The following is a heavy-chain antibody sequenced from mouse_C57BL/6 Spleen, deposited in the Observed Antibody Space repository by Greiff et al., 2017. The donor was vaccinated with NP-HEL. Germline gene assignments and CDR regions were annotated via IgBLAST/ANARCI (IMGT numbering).Heavy chain of an antibody. CDR2: IYPGSGST. D-gene: IGHD1-1*01. Sequence: QVQLQQPGAELVKPGASVKMSCKASGYTFTSYWITWVKQRPGHGLEWIGDIYPGSGSTNYNEKFKSKATLTVDTSSSTAYMQLSSLTSEDSAVYYCARGALHYGSSPAWFAYWGQGTLVTVSA. J-gene: IGHJ3*01. CDR3: ARGALHYGSSPAWFAY. CDR1: GYTFTSYW. V-gene: IGHV1-55*01.